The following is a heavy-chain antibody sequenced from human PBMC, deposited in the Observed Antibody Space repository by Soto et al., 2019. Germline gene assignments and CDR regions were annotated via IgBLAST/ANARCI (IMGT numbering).Heavy chain of an antibody. CDR3: VKDQTRYYDSRGYRLDS. D-gene: IGHD3-22*01. CDR1: GFTFTSYA. J-gene: IGHJ4*02. V-gene: IGHV3-23*01. CDR2: ISSSGGST. Sequence: GGSLRLSCAASGFTFTSYAMTWVRQAPGKGLEWVSAISSSGGSTYFADSVKGRFTISRDNSENVLYLQMNSLRAEDTAVYYCVKDQTRYYDSRGYRLDSWGQGTLVTVSS.